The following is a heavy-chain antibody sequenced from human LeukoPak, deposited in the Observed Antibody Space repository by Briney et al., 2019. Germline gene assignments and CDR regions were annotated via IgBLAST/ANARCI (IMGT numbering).Heavy chain of an antibody. CDR2: IYHSGST. CDR1: GYSISSGYY. V-gene: IGHV4-38-2*02. Sequence: SETLSLTCAVSGYSISSGYYWGWIRQPPGKGLEWIGSIYHSGSTYYNPSLKSRVTISVDTSKNQFSLKLSSVTAADTAVYYCARDGEYQLLSSYHYYGMDVWGKGTTVTVSS. D-gene: IGHD2-2*01. CDR3: ARDGEYQLLSSYHYYGMDV. J-gene: IGHJ6*04.